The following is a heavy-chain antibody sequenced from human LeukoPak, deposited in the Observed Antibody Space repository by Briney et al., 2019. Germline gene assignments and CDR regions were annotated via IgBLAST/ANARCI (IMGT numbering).Heavy chain of an antibody. Sequence: SETLSLTCTVSGGSISSYYWSWIRQPPGKGLEWIGYIYYSGSTKYNPSLKSRVTISVDASKTQFSLKLNSVTAADTAVYYDERGSRELYYFDYWGQGTLVTVSS. V-gene: IGHV4-59*01. J-gene: IGHJ4*02. D-gene: IGHD1-7*01. CDR1: GGSISSYY. CDR2: IYYSGST. CDR3: ERGSRELYYFDY.